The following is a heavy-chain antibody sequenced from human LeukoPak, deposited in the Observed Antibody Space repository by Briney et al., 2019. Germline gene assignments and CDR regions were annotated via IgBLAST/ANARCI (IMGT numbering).Heavy chain of an antibody. CDR2: MNGGNGNT. Sequence: GASVKVSCKASGYIFTDYAIHWLRQAPGQRPEWMGWMNGGNGNTKYSQKFQGRITLIRDTSAATAYMELSSLRHDDLAVYYCAREHSGYDFPGRDYYYMDVWGKGTTVTVSS. CDR1: GYIFTDYA. V-gene: IGHV1-3*01. D-gene: IGHD5-12*01. J-gene: IGHJ6*03. CDR3: AREHSGYDFPGRDYYYMDV.